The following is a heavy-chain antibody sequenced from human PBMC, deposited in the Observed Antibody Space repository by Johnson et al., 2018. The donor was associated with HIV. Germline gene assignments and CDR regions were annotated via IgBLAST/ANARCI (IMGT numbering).Heavy chain of an antibody. CDR2: IRSNGINN. Sequence: QVQLVESGGGVVQPGGSLILSCSASGFTFGSNGMHWVGQAPGKGLEWVAFIRSNGINNYYAASVKGRFTISRDNSKNTLYLEMNSLRAEDTAVYYCARAERCSSGVDAFDIWGQGTMVTVSS. CDR3: ARAERCSSGVDAFDI. CDR1: GFTFGSNG. V-gene: IGHV3-30*02. J-gene: IGHJ3*02. D-gene: IGHD6-6*01.